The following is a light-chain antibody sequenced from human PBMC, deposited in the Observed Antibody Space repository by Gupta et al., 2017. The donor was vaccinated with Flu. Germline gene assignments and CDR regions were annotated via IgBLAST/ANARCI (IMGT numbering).Light chain of an antibody. Sequence: DIQLTQSPSFLSASVGDRVTITCRASQGISSYLAWYQQKPGKAPKLLIYAASTLQSGVPSRFSGSGSGTEFTLTISSLQPEDFATYYCQQVNSYPLTFGQGKRLEIK. J-gene: IGKJ5*01. CDR3: QQVNSYPLT. V-gene: IGKV1-9*01. CDR1: QGISSY. CDR2: AAS.